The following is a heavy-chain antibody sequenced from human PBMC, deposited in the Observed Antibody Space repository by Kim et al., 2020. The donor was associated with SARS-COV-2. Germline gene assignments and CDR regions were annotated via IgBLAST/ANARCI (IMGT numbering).Heavy chain of an antibody. J-gene: IGHJ6*02. CDR1: GFTFSSYS. D-gene: IGHD3-10*01. V-gene: IGHV3-21*01. Sequence: GGSLRLSCAASGFTFSSYSMNWVRQAPGKGLEWVSSISSSSSYIYYADSVKGRFTISRDNAKNSLYLQMNSLRAEDTAVYYCAREIRSIGYGSGKAAYGMDVWGQGTTVTVSS. CDR3: AREIRSIGYGSGKAAYGMDV. CDR2: ISSSSSYI.